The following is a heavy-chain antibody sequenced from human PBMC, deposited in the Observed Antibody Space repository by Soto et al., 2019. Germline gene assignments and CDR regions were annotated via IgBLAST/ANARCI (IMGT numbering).Heavy chain of an antibody. D-gene: IGHD3-22*01. CDR2: IYYSGST. CDR3: AREMNYYDTSGDSYFDY. V-gene: IGHV4-31*03. Sequence: QVQLQESGPGLVKPSQTLSLTCTVSGGSISSDTYHWTWIRQHPGKGLEWIGYIYYSGSTYYNPSLKSRVTISVDTSKNQFSLRLSSVTAADTAVYYCAREMNYYDTSGDSYFDYWGQGTLVTVSS. CDR1: GGSISSDTYH. J-gene: IGHJ4*02.